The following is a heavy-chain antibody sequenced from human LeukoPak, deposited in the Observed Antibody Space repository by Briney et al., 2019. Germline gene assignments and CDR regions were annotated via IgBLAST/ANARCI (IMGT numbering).Heavy chain of an antibody. Sequence: GGSLKLSCAASGFTFSSYAMSWVRQAPGQGLEWMGWINPNSGGTNYAQKFQGRVTMTRDTSISTAYMELSSLRSDDTAVYYCARAPRSGSTYYYYGMDVWGQGTTVTVSS. J-gene: IGHJ6*02. CDR3: ARAPRSGSTYYYYGMDV. V-gene: IGHV1-2*02. CDR1: GFTFSSYA. CDR2: INPNSGGT. D-gene: IGHD3-10*01.